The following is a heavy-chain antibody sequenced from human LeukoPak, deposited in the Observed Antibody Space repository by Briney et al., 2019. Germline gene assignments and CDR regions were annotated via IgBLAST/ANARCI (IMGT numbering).Heavy chain of an antibody. CDR2: IYPGDSDT. D-gene: IGHD3-10*01. J-gene: IGHJ4*02. Sequence: PGESLKISCKGSGYSFTSYWIGWVGQMPGKGLEWMGIIYPGDSDTRYSPSFQGQVTISADKSISTAYLQWSSLKASDTAMYYCARQKYYYGSGSRHPFDYWGQGTLVTVSS. CDR3: ARQKYYYGSGSRHPFDY. V-gene: IGHV5-51*01. CDR1: GYSFTSYW.